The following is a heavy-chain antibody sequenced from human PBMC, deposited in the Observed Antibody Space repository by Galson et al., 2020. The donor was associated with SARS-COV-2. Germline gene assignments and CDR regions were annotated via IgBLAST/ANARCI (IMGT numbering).Heavy chain of an antibody. D-gene: IGHD2-21*01. V-gene: IGHV1-46*01. CDR3: AREWGDTIWSVFDY. J-gene: IGHJ4*02. CDR1: GYTFTSYY. CDR2: INPRDDIT. Sequence: ASVKVSCKASGYTFTSYYLHWVRQAPGQGLEWVGIINPRDDITAYAQKFQGRVTMTRDTSTSTVYMELSSLRPEDTAVYYCAREWGDTIWSVFDYWGRGTLVTVSS.